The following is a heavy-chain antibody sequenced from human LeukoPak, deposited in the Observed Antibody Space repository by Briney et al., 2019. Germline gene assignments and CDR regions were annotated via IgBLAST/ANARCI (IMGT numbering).Heavy chain of an antibody. Sequence: PSETLSLTCAVYGGSFSGYYWSWIRQPPGKGLEWIGEINHSGSTNYNPSLKSRVTISVDTSKNQFSLKLSSVTAADTAVYYCARHSPYYDFWSGYSRGVHFDYWGQGTLVTVSS. CDR3: ARHSPYYDFWSGYSRGVHFDY. V-gene: IGHV4-34*01. J-gene: IGHJ4*02. CDR1: GGSFSGYY. D-gene: IGHD3-3*01. CDR2: INHSGST.